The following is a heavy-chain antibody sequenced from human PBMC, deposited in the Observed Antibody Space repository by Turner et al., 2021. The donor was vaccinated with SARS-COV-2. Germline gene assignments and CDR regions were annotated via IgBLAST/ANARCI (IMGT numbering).Heavy chain of an antibody. CDR3: AKGSWYYYDSSGYPSEFDY. CDR1: GFIFSSYG. V-gene: IGHV3-30*18. J-gene: IGHJ4*02. Sequence: QVQLAESGGGAVQPGRCLPLSCVASGFIFSSYGMHWVRQAPGKGLEWVAVVSDDGSNKYYADSVKGRFTISRDNSKNTLYLQMNSLRAEDTAVYYCAKGSWYYYDSSGYPSEFDYWGQGTLVTVSS. D-gene: IGHD3-22*01. CDR2: VSDDGSNK.